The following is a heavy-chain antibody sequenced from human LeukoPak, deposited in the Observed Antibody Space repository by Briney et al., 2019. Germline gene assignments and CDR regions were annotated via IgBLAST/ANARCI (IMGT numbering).Heavy chain of an antibody. V-gene: IGHV3-23*01. CDR1: GFTFSSYA. J-gene: IGHJ6*02. D-gene: IGHD6-6*01. Sequence: GGSLRLSCAASGFTFSSYAMSWVRQAPGKGLEWVSAISGSGGSTYYADSVKGRFTISRDNFKNTLYLQMNSLRAEDTAVYYCAKSSIAARAYYYGMDVWGQGTTVTVSS. CDR2: ISGSGGST. CDR3: AKSSIAARAYYYGMDV.